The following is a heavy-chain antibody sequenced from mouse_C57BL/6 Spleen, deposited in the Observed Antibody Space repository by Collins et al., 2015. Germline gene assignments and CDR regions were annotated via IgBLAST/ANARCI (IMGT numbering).Heavy chain of an antibody. Sequence: SGRSLRLSCATSGFTFSDFYMEWVRQAPGKGLEWIAASRNKANDYTTEYSASVKGRFIVSRDTSQSILYLQMNALRAEDTAIYYCARNYYGGSLYWYFDVWGTGTTVTVSS. CDR3: ARNYYGGSLYWYFDV. D-gene: IGHD1-1*01. V-gene: IGHV7-1*01. CDR1: GFTFSDFY. CDR2: SRNKANDYTT. J-gene: IGHJ1*03.